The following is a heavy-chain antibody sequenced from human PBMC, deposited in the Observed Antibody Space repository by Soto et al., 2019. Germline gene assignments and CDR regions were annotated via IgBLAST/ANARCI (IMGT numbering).Heavy chain of an antibody. CDR1: GYSFTTYW. J-gene: IGHJ6*02. V-gene: IGHV5-51*01. CDR3: ERRRGMDV. CDR2: IYPDDSEI. Sequence: PGESLKISCKGSGYSFTTYWINWVRQMPGKGLEWMGIIYPDDSEIRYSPAFQGQVTISVDKSISTAYLQWSSLKASDSAVYYCERRRGMDVWGQGTTVNVSS.